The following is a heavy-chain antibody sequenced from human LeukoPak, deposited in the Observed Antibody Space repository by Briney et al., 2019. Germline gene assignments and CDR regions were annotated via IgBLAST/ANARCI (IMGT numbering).Heavy chain of an antibody. D-gene: IGHD1-26*01. J-gene: IGHJ4*02. Sequence: GRSLRLSCAASGFTFSSYGMHWVRQAPGKGLEWVAVISYDGSNKYYADSVKGRFTISRDNSKNTVYLHMNSLRAEDTALYHCVTDGGTYPRSFFDYWGQGTLVTVSS. V-gene: IGHV3-30*03. CDR3: VTDGGTYPRSFFDY. CDR1: GFTFSSYG. CDR2: ISYDGSNK.